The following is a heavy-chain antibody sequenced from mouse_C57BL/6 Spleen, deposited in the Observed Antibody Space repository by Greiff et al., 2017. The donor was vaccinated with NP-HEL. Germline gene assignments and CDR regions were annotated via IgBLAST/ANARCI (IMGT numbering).Heavy chain of an antibody. Sequence: EVKVVESGGGLVKPGGSLKLSCAASGFTFSSYAMSWVRQTPEKRLEWVATISDGGSYTYYPDNVKGRFTISRDNAKNNLYLQMSHLKSEDTAMYYCARDRDYGSSYGWFAYWGQGTLVTVSA. D-gene: IGHD1-1*01. CDR1: GFTFSSYA. J-gene: IGHJ3*01. V-gene: IGHV5-4*01. CDR3: ARDRDYGSSYGWFAY. CDR2: ISDGGSYT.